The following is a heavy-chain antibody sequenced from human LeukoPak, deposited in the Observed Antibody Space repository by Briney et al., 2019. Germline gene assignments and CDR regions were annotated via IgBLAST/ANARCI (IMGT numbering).Heavy chain of an antibody. D-gene: IGHD3-9*01. CDR3: AKADNYYYYYMDV. J-gene: IGHJ6*03. Sequence: PGGTLRLSCAASGFTFRNYGMSWVRQAPGKGLEWVSALSDSGTTTYYADSVKGRFTISRDNSKNSLYLQMNSLRAEDTALYYCAKADNYYYYYMDVWGKGTTVTVSS. CDR2: LSDSGTTT. V-gene: IGHV3-23*01. CDR1: GFTFRNYG.